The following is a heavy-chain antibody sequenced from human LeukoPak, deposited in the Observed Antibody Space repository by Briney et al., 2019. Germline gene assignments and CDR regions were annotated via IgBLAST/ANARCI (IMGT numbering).Heavy chain of an antibody. CDR2: IWYDGSNK. J-gene: IGHJ4*02. CDR3: ASGGYYYDSSGYLILDY. CDR1: GFTFSSYG. V-gene: IGHV3-33*01. D-gene: IGHD3-22*01. Sequence: PGGSLRLSCAASGFTFSSYGMHWVRQAPGKGLEWVAVIWYDGSNKYYADSVKGRFTISRDNSKNTLYLQMNSLRAEDTAVYYCASGGYYYDSSGYLILDYWGQGTLVTVSS.